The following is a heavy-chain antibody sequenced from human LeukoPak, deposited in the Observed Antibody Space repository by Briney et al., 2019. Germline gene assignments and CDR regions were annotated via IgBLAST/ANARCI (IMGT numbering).Heavy chain of an antibody. CDR3: AKDRPSYSSGWCFDY. Sequence: PGGSLRLSCTVSGFTVSSNSMSWVRQAPGKGLEWVSFIYSDNTHYSDSVKGRFTISRDNSKNTLYLQMNSLRAEDTAVYYCAKDRPSYSSGWCFDYWGQGTLVTVSS. CDR1: GFTVSSNS. D-gene: IGHD6-19*01. V-gene: IGHV3-53*01. J-gene: IGHJ4*02. CDR2: IYSDNT.